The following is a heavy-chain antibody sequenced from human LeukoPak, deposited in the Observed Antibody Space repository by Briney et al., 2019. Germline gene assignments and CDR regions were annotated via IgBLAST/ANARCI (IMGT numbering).Heavy chain of an antibody. CDR3: ARAYCGGDCYADY. D-gene: IGHD2-21*02. J-gene: IGHJ4*02. CDR2: ISSSGSTI. V-gene: IGHV3-11*01. Sequence: GGSLRLCCAASGFTFSDYYMSWIRQAPGKGLEWVSYISSSGSTIYYADSVKGRFTISRDNAKNSLYLQMNSLRAEDTAVYYCARAYCGGDCYADYWGQGTLVTVSS. CDR1: GFTFSDYY.